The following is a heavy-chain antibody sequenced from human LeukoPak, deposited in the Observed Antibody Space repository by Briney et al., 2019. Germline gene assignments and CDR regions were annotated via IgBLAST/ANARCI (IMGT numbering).Heavy chain of an antibody. D-gene: IGHD2-15*01. CDR1: GGSISSGGYY. CDR3: ARAAPAATLDY. CDR2: IYYSGST. J-gene: IGHJ4*02. V-gene: IGHV4-31*03. Sequence: PSETLSLTCTVSGGSISSGGYYWSWIRQYPGKGLEWIGYIYYSGSTYYNPSLKSRVTISVDTSKNQFSLKLSSVTAADTAVYYCARAAPAATLDYWGQGTLVTVSS.